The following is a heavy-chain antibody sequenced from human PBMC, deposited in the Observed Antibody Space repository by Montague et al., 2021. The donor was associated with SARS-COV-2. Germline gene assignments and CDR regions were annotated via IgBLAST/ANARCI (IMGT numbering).Heavy chain of an antibody. Sequence: SETLSLTCAVYGGSFSGYYWSWIRQPPGKGLEWIGEIYPSGSTNYNPSLKSRVTISVDTSKNQFSLKLSSVTAADTAVYYCARGSSFVTIFGVVITDPVFDFWGQGTPVTVSS. CDR3: ARGSSFVTIFGVVITDPVFDF. D-gene: IGHD3-3*01. CDR1: GGSFSGYY. CDR2: IYPSGST. V-gene: IGHV4-34*01. J-gene: IGHJ4*02.